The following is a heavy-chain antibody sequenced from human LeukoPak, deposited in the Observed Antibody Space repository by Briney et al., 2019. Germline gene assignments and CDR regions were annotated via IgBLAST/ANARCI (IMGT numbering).Heavy chain of an antibody. CDR3: AKDEQWLVQYYFDY. V-gene: IGHV3-23*01. CDR2: ISGSGGST. Sequence: GGSLRLSCAASRFTFSSYAMSWVRQAPGKGLEWVSAISGSGGSTYYADSVKGRFTISRDNSKNTLYLQMNSLRAEDTAVYYCAKDEQWLVQYYFDYWGQGTLVTVSS. D-gene: IGHD6-19*01. J-gene: IGHJ4*02. CDR1: RFTFSSYA.